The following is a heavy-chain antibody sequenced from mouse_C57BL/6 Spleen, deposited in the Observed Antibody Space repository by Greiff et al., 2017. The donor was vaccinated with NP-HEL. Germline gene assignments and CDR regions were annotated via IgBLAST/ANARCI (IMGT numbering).Heavy chain of an antibody. V-gene: IGHV5-6*01. J-gene: IGHJ3*01. Sequence: EVHLVESGGDLVKPGGSLKLSCAASGFTFSSYGMSWVRQTPDKRLEWVATISSGGSYTYYPDSVKGRFTISRDNAKNTLYLQMSSLKSEDTAMYYCARQGDYDLSWFAYWGQGTLVTVSA. CDR2: ISSGGSYT. CDR3: ARQGDYDLSWFAY. D-gene: IGHD2-4*01. CDR1: GFTFSSYG.